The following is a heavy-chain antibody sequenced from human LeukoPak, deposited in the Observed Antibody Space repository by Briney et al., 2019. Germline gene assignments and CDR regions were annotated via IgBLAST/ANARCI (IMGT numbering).Heavy chain of an antibody. CDR1: EFTFSSYT. D-gene: IGHD4-17*01. CDR3: AKATSVTTLFDY. Sequence: GGSLRLSCAASEFTFSSYTMTWVRQAPGKGLEWVSAISGSGSGGSTYYADSVKGRFTISRDNSKNTLYLQMNSLRVEDTAVYYCAKATSVTTLFDYWGQGTLVTVSS. V-gene: IGHV3-23*01. J-gene: IGHJ4*02. CDR2: ISGSGSGGST.